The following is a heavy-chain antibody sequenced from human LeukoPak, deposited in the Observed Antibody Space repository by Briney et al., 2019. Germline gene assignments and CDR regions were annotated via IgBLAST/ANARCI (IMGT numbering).Heavy chain of an antibody. CDR1: GFTYSGYW. V-gene: IGHV3-74*01. J-gene: IGHJ4*02. CDR2: INSDGSAA. D-gene: IGHD6-19*01. Sequence: AGPLRLSCAASGFTYSGYWMHWVRQAPGKGLVWVSRINSDGSAASYAESVMGRFTISRDNTKKTLYLQMNSLRAEDTAGYYCARVIYSGWQGELSDWGQGTLVTVSS. CDR3: ARVIYSGWQGELSD.